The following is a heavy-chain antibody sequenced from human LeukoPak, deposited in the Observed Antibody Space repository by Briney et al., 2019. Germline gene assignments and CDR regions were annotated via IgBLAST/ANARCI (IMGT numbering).Heavy chain of an antibody. CDR1: GFTFSSYG. J-gene: IGHJ6*03. D-gene: IGHD3-22*01. CDR2: INWNGGRT. Sequence: GGSLRLSCAASGFTFSSYGMNWVRQAPGKGLEWVSGINWNGGRTGYADSVKGRFTISRDNAKNSMYLKMNSLRAEDTALYHCSTAIYYYDSSGYPRANGGYYYYMDVWGKGTTVT. CDR3: STAIYYYDSSGYPRANGGYYYYMDV. V-gene: IGHV3-20*01.